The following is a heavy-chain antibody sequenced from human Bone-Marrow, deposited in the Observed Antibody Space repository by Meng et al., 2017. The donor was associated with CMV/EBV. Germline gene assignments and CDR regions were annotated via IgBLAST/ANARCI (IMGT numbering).Heavy chain of an antibody. CDR2: INSDGSST. CDR1: GFTFSSYW. V-gene: IGHV3-74*01. D-gene: IGHD2-2*02. Sequence: GESLKISCAASGFTFSSYWMHWVRQAPGKGLVWVSRINSDGSSTSYADSVKGRFTISRDNAMNTLYLQMNSLRAEDTAVYYCARLNGYCSSTSCYREAFDIWGQGTMVTVSS. J-gene: IGHJ3*02. CDR3: ARLNGYCSSTSCYREAFDI.